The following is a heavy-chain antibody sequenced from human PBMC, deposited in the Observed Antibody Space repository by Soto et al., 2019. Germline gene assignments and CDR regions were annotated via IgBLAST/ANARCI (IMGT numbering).Heavy chain of an antibody. CDR1: GGSITSSY. CDR3: ARDRLPGTNWFDP. CDR2: IYDTGISGYTPST. J-gene: IGHJ5*02. V-gene: IGHV4-59*12. Sequence: PSETLSLTCTVSGGSITSSYWSWIRRPPGKGLEWIAYIYDTGISGYTPSTSYNPSLKSRVTMSVDTSKNQFSLKLSSVTAADTAVYYCARDRLPGTNWFDPWGQGTLVTVSS. D-gene: IGHD1-1*01.